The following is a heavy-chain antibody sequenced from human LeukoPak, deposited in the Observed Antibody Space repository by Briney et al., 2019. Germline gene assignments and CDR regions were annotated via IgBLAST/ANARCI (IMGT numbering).Heavy chain of an antibody. CDR2: IYYSGST. CDR1: GGSISSSSYY. V-gene: IGHV4-39*07. Sequence: SETLSLTCTVSGGSISSSSYYWGWIRQPPGKGLEWIGSIYYSGSTYYNPSLKSRVTISVDTSKNQFSLKLSSVTAADTAVYYCARGDPYSGSYPFDYWGQGTLVTVSS. CDR3: ARGDPYSGSYPFDY. J-gene: IGHJ4*02. D-gene: IGHD1-26*01.